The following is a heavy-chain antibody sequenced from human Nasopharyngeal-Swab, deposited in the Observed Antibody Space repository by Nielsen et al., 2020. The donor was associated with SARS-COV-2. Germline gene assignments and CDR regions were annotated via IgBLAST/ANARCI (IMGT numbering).Heavy chain of an antibody. CDR3: ARAGLLDY. CDR1: GFIFSNYA. J-gene: IGHJ4*02. Sequence: GGSLRLSCAASGFIFSNYAMSWVRQAPGKGLEWVSSIGGSGGRTHYADSVKGRFTISRDNAKNSLYLQMNSLRDEDTAVYYCARAGLLDYWGQGTLVTVSS. CDR2: IGGSGGRT. D-gene: IGHD3-16*01. V-gene: IGHV3-23*01.